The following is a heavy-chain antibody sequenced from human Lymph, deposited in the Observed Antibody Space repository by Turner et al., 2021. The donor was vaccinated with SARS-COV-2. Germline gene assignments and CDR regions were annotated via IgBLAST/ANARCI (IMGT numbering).Heavy chain of an antibody. CDR2: ISGSGGST. CDR1: GFTFSSYA. Sequence: EVQLLESGGGLVQPGGSLRLSCAASGFTFSSYAMSWVRQAPGKGLEWVSDISGSGGSTYYADSVKGRFTISRDNSKNTLYLQMNSLRAEDTAVYYCAKNEMAMIVVVITLFDYWGQGTLVTVSS. V-gene: IGHV3-23*01. D-gene: IGHD3-22*01. J-gene: IGHJ4*02. CDR3: AKNEMAMIVVVITLFDY.